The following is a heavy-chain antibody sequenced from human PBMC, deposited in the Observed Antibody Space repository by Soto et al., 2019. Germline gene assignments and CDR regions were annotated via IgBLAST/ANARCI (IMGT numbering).Heavy chain of an antibody. J-gene: IGHJ4*02. D-gene: IGHD1-7*01. CDR3: AAATTWNFHFPY. CDR2: IWYDGSNK. Sequence: QAQLVESGGGVVQPGTSLRLSCAASGFTISTHGMHWVRQAPGKGLEWLANIWYDGSNKFYAESVKGRFSISKDNSKNTLYLQMSSLRAGDTAVYYCAAATTWNFHFPYWGQGTQVTVSS. CDR1: GFTISTHG. V-gene: IGHV3-33*03.